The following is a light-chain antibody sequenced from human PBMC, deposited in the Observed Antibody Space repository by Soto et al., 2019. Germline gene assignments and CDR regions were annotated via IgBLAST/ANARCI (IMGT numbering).Light chain of an antibody. CDR1: RLREKY. J-gene: IGLJ2*01. CDR2: QDT. CDR3: QAWDSSAVV. V-gene: IGLV3-1*01. Sequence: SYELAQPPSVSVSPGQTASITCSGDRLREKYASWYHQKPGQSPVLVIFQDTKRPSGIPERFSGSTSGNTATLTISGAQAMDEGDYFCQAWDSSAVVFGGGTKLTVL.